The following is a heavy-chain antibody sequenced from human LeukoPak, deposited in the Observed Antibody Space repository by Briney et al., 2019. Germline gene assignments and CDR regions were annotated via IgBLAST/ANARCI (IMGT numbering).Heavy chain of an antibody. CDR1: GYSISSGYY. Sequence: SETLSLTCTVSGYSISSGYYWAWIRQPPGKGLEWIGSVYHSGSTYYSPSLRSRVTISLDTSKNQFFLRLNSVTAADTAVYYCARLYDILTGYYYYFDYWGQGTLATVSS. J-gene: IGHJ4*02. D-gene: IGHD3-9*01. V-gene: IGHV4-38-2*02. CDR3: ARLYDILTGYYYYFDY. CDR2: VYHSGST.